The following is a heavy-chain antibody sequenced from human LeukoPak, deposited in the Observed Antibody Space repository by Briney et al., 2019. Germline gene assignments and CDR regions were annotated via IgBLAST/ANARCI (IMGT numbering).Heavy chain of an antibody. CDR3: ATPAAGPGAEYSQY. J-gene: IGHJ1*01. Sequence: GGSLRLSCTASGFTFSTYWMSWVRQAPGKGLEWVANTREDGSEKYYVDSVKGRFTTSRDNAKNSLDLQMNSLKAEDTAVYYCATPAAGPGAEYSQYWGQGTLVIVSS. CDR2: TREDGSEK. CDR1: GFTFSTYW. D-gene: IGHD6-13*01. V-gene: IGHV3-7*01.